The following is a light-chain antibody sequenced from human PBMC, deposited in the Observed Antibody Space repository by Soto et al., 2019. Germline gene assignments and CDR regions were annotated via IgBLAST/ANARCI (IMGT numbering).Light chain of an antibody. CDR3: QQIYTSPPP. CDR1: QGISSF. V-gene: IGKV1-9*01. Sequence: DIHFTQSASFVSASVGDRVTITCRASQGISSFLAWYQQKPGKAPNLLMYAASTLQSGVPPRFSGGGGGTDFTLTISSLQPEDFASYYCQQIYTSPPPFGGGTKVAIK. CDR2: AAS. J-gene: IGKJ4*01.